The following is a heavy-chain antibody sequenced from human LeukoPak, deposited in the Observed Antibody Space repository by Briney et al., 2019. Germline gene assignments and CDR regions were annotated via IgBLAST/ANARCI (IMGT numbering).Heavy chain of an antibody. V-gene: IGHV3-30*02. J-gene: IGHJ4*02. CDR2: IRSDGSIK. D-gene: IGHD6-19*01. CDR1: GFTFSSYG. Sequence: GGSLRLSCAASGFTFSSYGMHWVRQAPGKGLEWVAFIRSDGSIKYYTESVKGRFTISRDNSKNTLYLQMNSLRAEDTAVYYCAKDEVFSSAWYFDYWGQGTLVTVSS. CDR3: AKDEVFSSAWYFDY.